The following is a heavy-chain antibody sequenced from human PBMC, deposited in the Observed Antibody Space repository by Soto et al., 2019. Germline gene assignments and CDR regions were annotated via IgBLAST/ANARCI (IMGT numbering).Heavy chain of an antibody. CDR3: AAGFLFCSGGSCTGAFDI. Sequence: SVKVSCKASGFTFTSSAMQWVRQARGQRLEWIGWIVVGSGNTNYAQKFQERVTITRDMSTSTAYMELSSLRSEDTAVYYCAAGFLFCSGGSCTGAFDIWGQGTMVTVSS. J-gene: IGHJ3*02. V-gene: IGHV1-58*02. CDR2: IVVGSGNT. CDR1: GFTFTSSA. D-gene: IGHD2-15*01.